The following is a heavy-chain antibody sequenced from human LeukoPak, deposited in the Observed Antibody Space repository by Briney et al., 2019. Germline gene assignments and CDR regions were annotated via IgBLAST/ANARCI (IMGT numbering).Heavy chain of an antibody. CDR2: IIPIFGTA. J-gene: IGHJ6*02. D-gene: IGHD3-22*01. Sequence: SVKVSCKASGGTFSSYAISWVRQAPGQGLEWMGGIIPIFGTANYAQKFQGRVTITADESTSTAYMELSSLRSEDTAVYYCARDHFFDIYYDSSGYYYYGMDVWGQGTTVTVSS. CDR1: GGTFSSYA. CDR3: ARDHFFDIYYDSSGYYYYGMDV. V-gene: IGHV1-69*13.